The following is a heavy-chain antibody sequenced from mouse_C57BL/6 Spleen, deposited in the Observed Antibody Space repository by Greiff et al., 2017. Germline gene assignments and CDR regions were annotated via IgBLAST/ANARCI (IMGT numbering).Heavy chain of an antibody. J-gene: IGHJ4*01. CDR3: ARENYYGPPYYAMDY. CDR1: GFTFSSYA. Sequence: EVQLKESGGGLVKPGGSLKLSCAASGFTFSSYAMSWVRPTTEKRLEWVATIRDGGSYTYYPDNVKGRFTISRDNAKNNLYLQMSYLKSEDTAMYYCARENYYGPPYYAMDYWGQVTSVTVSS. V-gene: IGHV5-4*01. CDR2: IRDGGSYT. D-gene: IGHD1-1*01.